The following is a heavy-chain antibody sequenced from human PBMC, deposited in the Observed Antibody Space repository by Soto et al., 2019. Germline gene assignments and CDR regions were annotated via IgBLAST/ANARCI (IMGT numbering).Heavy chain of an antibody. J-gene: IGHJ3*01. D-gene: IGHD2-15*01. CDR3: ARNSRYCTDGGCSIMRAAFHV. Sequence: QAQLQESGPGLVRPSGTLSLTCTVSRFSVTNNKYWNWVRQSPGKALAWIGEIYHSGATYDNPSLSGRASMAMAKPKDQLTLNLSSGTAAATAVYYCARNSRYCTDGGCSIMRAAFHVWGQGTLVTVSS. CDR1: RFSVTNNKY. CDR2: IYHSGAT. V-gene: IGHV4-4*02.